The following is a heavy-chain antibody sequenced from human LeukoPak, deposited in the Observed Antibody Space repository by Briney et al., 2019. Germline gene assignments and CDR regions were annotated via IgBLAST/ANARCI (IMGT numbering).Heavy chain of an antibody. V-gene: IGHV4-59*01. D-gene: IGHD6-13*01. Sequence: PSETLSLTCTVSGGSINSYYWSWIRQPPGKGLEWMGNVYYSGSTKYNPSLKSRVTISVDTSKNQFSLKLSSVTAADTAMYYCAGDRIAGGMDVWGQGTTVTVSS. CDR2: VYYSGST. CDR1: GGSINSYY. J-gene: IGHJ6*02. CDR3: AGDRIAGGMDV.